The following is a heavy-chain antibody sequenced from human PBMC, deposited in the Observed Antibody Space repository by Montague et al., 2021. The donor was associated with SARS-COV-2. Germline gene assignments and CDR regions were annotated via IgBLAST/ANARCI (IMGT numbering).Heavy chain of an antibody. J-gene: IGHJ6*02. CDR3: ARWGEYYDSPYYYYAMDV. V-gene: IGHV4-59*12. CDR1: GGSISPYY. D-gene: IGHD3-3*01. Sequence: SETLSLTCTVSGGSISPYYWSWIRQSPGKGLECIGYTSYSGSTDYNPSLKSRVTISIDTSKNQFSLKLSFVTAADTAVYYCARWGEYYDSPYYYYAMDVWGQGTTVTVSS. CDR2: TSYSGST.